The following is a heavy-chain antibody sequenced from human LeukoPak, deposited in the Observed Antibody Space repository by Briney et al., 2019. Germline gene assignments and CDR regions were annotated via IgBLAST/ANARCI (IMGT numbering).Heavy chain of an antibody. D-gene: IGHD3-10*01. V-gene: IGHV3-74*01. CDR2: INTDGSIT. CDR1: GFTFSDYW. J-gene: IGHJ4*02. Sequence: PGGSRSLSCAASGFTFSDYWIHWVRQAQGKGLVWVSRINTDGSITTYADSVKGRFSISRDNAKNTLYLQMSSLRAEDTAVYYCARDRGPRTGFMVREAYDYWGQGTLVTVSS. CDR3: ARDRGPRTGFMVREAYDY.